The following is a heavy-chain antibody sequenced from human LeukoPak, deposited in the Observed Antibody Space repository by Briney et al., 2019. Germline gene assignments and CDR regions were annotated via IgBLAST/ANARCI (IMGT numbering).Heavy chain of an antibody. D-gene: IGHD4-23*01. Sequence: GGSLTLSYAASGLPHNLYWLIWLRPPPGRGLDSVAYINKDGSDKHHVPSVKGRFTVSRDNAKNSLSLQMNSLRAEDTAVYYCARDAGYGGNSDYWGQGTLVTVSS. V-gene: IGHV3-7*01. CDR3: ARDAGYGGNSDY. J-gene: IGHJ4*02. CDR2: INKDGSDK. CDR1: GLPHNLYW.